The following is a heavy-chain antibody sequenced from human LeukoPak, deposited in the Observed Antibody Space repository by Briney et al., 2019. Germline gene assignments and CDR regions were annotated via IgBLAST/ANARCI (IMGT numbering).Heavy chain of an antibody. D-gene: IGHD2-2*01. V-gene: IGHV3-43*01. J-gene: IGHJ6*01. CDR3: AKTKQLYFGMDV. Sequence: HLVRQRPGKGLEWVSLITWDGATTYYAESVKGRFSVSRDNTKNSIYLLMDGLTVEDSALYFCAKTKQLYFGMDV. CDR2: ITWDGATT.